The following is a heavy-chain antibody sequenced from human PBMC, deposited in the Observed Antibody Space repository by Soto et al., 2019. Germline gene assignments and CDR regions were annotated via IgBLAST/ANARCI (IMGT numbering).Heavy chain of an antibody. Sequence: VGSLRLSCAASGFTFSSYGMHWVRQAPGKGLEWVAVISYDGSNKYYADSVKGRFTISRDNSKNTLYLQMNSLRAEDTAVYYCAKVRKKGIAVAGTLDYWGQGTLVTVSS. CDR2: ISYDGSNK. CDR1: GFTFSSYG. CDR3: AKVRKKGIAVAGTLDY. V-gene: IGHV3-30*18. J-gene: IGHJ4*02. D-gene: IGHD6-19*01.